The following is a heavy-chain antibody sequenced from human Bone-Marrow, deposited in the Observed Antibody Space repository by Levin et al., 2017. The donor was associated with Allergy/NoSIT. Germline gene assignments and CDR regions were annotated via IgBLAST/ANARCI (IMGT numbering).Heavy chain of an antibody. CDR1: GFTFSRYS. Sequence: PGGSLRLSCAASGFTFSRYSMNWVRQAPGRGLEWGLYISRSSSTISYADSVKGRFTISRDNAKNSLYLQMNSLRDEDTAVYYCARPDCSGTSCYYFFDSWGQGTLVTVSS. J-gene: IGHJ4*02. V-gene: IGHV3-48*02. D-gene: IGHD2-2*01. CDR2: ISRSSSTI. CDR3: ARPDCSGTSCYYFFDS.